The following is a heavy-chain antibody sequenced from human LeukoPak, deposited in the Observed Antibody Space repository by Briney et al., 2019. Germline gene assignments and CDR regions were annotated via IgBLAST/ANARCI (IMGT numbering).Heavy chain of an antibody. CDR1: GFTVSSNY. J-gene: IGHJ6*03. V-gene: IGHV3-53*01. CDR3: AKGATMIVVALYYMDV. D-gene: IGHD3-22*01. CDR2: IYSGGST. Sequence: PGGSLRLSCAASGFTVSSNYMSWVRQAPGKGLEWVSVIYSGGSTYYADSVKGRFTISRDNSKNTLYLQMNSLRAEDTAVYYCAKGATMIVVALYYMDVWGKGTTVTVSS.